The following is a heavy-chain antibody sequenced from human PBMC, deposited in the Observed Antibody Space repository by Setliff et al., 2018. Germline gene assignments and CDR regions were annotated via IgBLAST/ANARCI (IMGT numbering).Heavy chain of an antibody. CDR3: AGYSGYGGDDY. D-gene: IGHD5-12*01. CDR2: IYYSGST. V-gene: IGHV4-39*01. J-gene: IGHJ4*02. CDR1: GGSISSSSYY. Sequence: PSETLSLTCTVSGGSISSSSYYWGWIRQPPGKGLEWIGSIYYSGSTYYNPSLKSRVTISVDTSKNQFSLKLSSVTAADTAVYYCAGYSGYGGDDYWGQGTLVT.